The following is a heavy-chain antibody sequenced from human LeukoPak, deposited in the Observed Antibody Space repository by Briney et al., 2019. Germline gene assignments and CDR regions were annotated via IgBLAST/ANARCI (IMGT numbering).Heavy chain of an antibody. D-gene: IGHD3-22*01. Sequence: GGSLRLSCAASGFTFSSYWMQWVRQAPGKGLVWVSRINSVGSSTNYADSVKGRFTISRDNAKSTLYLQMNSLRVEDTAVYYCAREGLPGDSSGWWGQGTLVTVSS. CDR3: AREGLPGDSSGW. CDR2: INSVGSST. CDR1: GFTFSSYW. V-gene: IGHV3-74*01. J-gene: IGHJ4*02.